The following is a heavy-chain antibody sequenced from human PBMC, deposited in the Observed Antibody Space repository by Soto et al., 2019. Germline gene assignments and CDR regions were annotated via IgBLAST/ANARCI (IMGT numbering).Heavy chain of an antibody. CDR3: GLMVYAIDGFY. CDR2: ISAYNGNT. V-gene: IGHV1-18*01. CDR1: GYSFTSYG. Sequence: ASVKVSCKASGYSFTSYGISWVRQAPGQGLEWMGWISAYNGNTNYAQKLQGRVTMTTDTSTSTAYMELRSLRSDDTAVYYCGLMVYAIDGFYWGQGTLVTVSS. D-gene: IGHD2-8*01. J-gene: IGHJ4*02.